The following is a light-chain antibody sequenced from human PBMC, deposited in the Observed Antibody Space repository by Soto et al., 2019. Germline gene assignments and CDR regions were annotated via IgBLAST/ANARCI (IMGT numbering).Light chain of an antibody. CDR1: QSISSW. CDR3: QQYYSYWT. CDR2: KAS. J-gene: IGKJ1*01. Sequence: DIQMTQYPSTLSASVGDRVIITCRASQSISSWLAWYQQKPGKAPNLLISKASNLESGVPSRFSGSGSGTEFSLVVSSLQPDDFATYYCQQYYSYWTFGQGTKVEIK. V-gene: IGKV1-5*03.